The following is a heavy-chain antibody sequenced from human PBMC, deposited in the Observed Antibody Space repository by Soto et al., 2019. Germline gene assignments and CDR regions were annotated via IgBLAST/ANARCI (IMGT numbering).Heavy chain of an antibody. CDR1: GGSISSSSYY. J-gene: IGHJ6*02. CDR3: ARPTYSSQGGMDV. V-gene: IGHV4-39*01. CDR2: IYYSGST. D-gene: IGHD6-13*01. Sequence: QLQLQESGPGLVKPSETLSLTCTVSGGSISSSSYYWGWIRQPPGKGLEWIGSIYYSGSTYYNPSLKSRVTISVDTSKNQFSLKLSSVTAADTAVYYCARPTYSSQGGMDVWGQGTTVTVSS.